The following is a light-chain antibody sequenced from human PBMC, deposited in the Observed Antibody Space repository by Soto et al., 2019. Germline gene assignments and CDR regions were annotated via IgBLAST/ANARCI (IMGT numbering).Light chain of an antibody. CDR1: QNINRW. CDR3: LEYNFCPLT. CDR2: KAS. Sequence: DIQVTQSPSTLSASVGDRVTITCRASQNINRWLAWYQQRPGKAPNLLIHKASTLEAGVPSGFSGSASGTECSLALSSLQPDESAAYICLEYNFCPLTVGGGTKV. J-gene: IGKJ4*01. V-gene: IGKV1-5*03.